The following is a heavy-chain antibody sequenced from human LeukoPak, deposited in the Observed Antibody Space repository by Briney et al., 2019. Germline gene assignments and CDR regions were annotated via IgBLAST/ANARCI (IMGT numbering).Heavy chain of an antibody. CDR3: ARDGGSGDYGDYGTYNYYYMDV. V-gene: IGHV3-21*01. CDR2: ISSSSSYI. CDR1: GFTFSSYS. Sequence: PGGSLRLSCAASGFTFSSYSMNWVRQAPGKGLEWVSFISSSSSYIYYADSVKGRLTISRDNAKNSLYLQMNSLRDEDTAVYYCARDGGSGDYGDYGTYNYYYMDVWGKGTTVTVSS. D-gene: IGHD4-17*01. J-gene: IGHJ6*03.